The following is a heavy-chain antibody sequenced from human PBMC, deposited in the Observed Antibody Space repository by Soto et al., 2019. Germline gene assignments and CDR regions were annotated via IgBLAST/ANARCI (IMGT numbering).Heavy chain of an antibody. Sequence: GGSLRLSCAASGFTFSNYGIHWVRQAPCKGLEWVALIWFDGIDKYYADSVKGRFTMSRDNSKNTVYLQMNSLRAEDTAMYYCARLYCSSTSCYSVGAFEIRGQGTMVAVSS. V-gene: IGHV3-33*01. CDR2: IWFDGIDK. CDR1: GFTFSNYG. J-gene: IGHJ3*02. CDR3: ARLYCSSTSCYSVGAFEI. D-gene: IGHD2-2*01.